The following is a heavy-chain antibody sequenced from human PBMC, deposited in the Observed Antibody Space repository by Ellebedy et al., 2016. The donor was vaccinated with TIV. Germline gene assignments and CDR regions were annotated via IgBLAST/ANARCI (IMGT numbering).Heavy chain of an antibody. CDR3: ARGASWSAITGLDY. CDR2: ISSSSSTI. D-gene: IGHD3-3*01. J-gene: IGHJ4*02. CDR1: GFTFSHYY. V-gene: IGHV3-48*01. Sequence: PGGSLRLSCAASGFTFSHYYMNWVRQAPGKGLEWVSYISSSSSTIYYADSVKGRFTISRDNAKNSLYLQMNSLRVEETAVYYCARGASWSAITGLDYWGQGTLVTVSS.